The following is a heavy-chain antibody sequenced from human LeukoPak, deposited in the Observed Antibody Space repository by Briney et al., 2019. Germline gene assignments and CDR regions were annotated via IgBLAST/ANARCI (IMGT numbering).Heavy chain of an antibody. CDR3: ARVSGSRHGWFDP. CDR1: GYSISSGYY. J-gene: IGHJ5*02. V-gene: IGHV4-38-2*02. CDR2: IYHSGST. Sequence: PSETLSLTCTVSGYSISSGYYWGWIRQPPGKGLEWIGSIYHSGSTYYNPSLKSRVTISVDTSKNQFSLKLSSVTAADTAVYYCARVSGSRHGWFDPWGQGTLVTVSS. D-gene: IGHD1-26*01.